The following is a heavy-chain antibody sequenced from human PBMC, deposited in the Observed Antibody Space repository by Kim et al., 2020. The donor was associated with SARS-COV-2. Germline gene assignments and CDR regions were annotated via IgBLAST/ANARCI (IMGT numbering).Heavy chain of an antibody. D-gene: IGHD3-22*01. CDR1: GFTFSSYG. V-gene: IGHV3-33*01. J-gene: IGHJ4*02. Sequence: GGSLRLSCAASGFTFSSYGMHWVRQAPGKGLEWVAVIWYDGSNKYYADSVKGRFTISRDNSKNTLYLQMNSLRAEDTAVYYCAREGGEPYYYDSSGYLGYWGQGTLVTVSS. CDR2: IWYDGSNK. CDR3: AREGGEPYYYDSSGYLGY.